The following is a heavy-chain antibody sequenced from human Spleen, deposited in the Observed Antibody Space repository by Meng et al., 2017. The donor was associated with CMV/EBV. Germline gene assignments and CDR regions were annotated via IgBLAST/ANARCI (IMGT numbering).Heavy chain of an antibody. J-gene: IGHJ4*02. V-gene: IGHV3-23*03. D-gene: IGHD2-2*01. Sequence: SGFTFSSYTMSWVRQAPGKGLEWVSVIYSGGSSTYYADSVKGRFTISRDNSKNTLDLQMNSLRAEDTAVYYCAKDHCSSTSCYYDYWGQGTLVTVSS. CDR3: AKDHCSSTSCYYDY. CDR2: IYSGGSST. CDR1: GFTFSSYT.